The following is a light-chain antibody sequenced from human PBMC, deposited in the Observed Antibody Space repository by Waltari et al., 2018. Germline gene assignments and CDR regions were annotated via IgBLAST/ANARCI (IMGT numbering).Light chain of an antibody. J-gene: IGKJ4*01. CDR1: QSISSN. CDR2: GAS. V-gene: IGKV3-15*01. CDR3: QQYNTWPT. Sequence: EIVMTQSPVTLSVSPRERAPLSCRASQSISSNLAWYQQKPGQSPRLLIHGASTRATGIPARFSGRASGTDFTLTISSLQSEDFAVYFCQQYNTWPTFGGGTKVEIK.